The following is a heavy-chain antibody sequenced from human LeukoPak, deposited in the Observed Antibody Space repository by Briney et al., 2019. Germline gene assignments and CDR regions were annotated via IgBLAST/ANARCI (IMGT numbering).Heavy chain of an antibody. J-gene: IGHJ5*02. Sequence: GGSLRLSCAASGFTFSSYEMNWVRQAPGKGLEWVSYISSSGSTIYYADSVKGRFTISRDNAKNSLYLQLNSLRAEDTAVYYCARSLVVGATYPYHWGQGTLVTVSS. CDR2: ISSSGSTI. D-gene: IGHD1-26*01. V-gene: IGHV3-48*03. CDR1: GFTFSSYE. CDR3: ARSLVVGATYPYH.